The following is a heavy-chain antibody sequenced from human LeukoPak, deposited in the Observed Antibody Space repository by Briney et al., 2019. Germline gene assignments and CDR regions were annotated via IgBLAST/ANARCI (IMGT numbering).Heavy chain of an antibody. Sequence: GGSLRLSCAASRFTFSSYSMYWVRQAPRKGLEWVSSISSSSYIYYADSVKGRFTISRDNAKNSLYLQMNSLRAEDTAVYYCARVTNDYVWGSYSYWGQGTLVTVSS. CDR1: RFTFSSYS. V-gene: IGHV3-21*01. CDR2: ISSSSYI. CDR3: ARVTNDYVWGSYSY. D-gene: IGHD3-16*01. J-gene: IGHJ4*02.